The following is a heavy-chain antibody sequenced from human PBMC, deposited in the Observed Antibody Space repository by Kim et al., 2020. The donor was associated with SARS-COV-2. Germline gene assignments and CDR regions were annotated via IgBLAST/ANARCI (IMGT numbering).Heavy chain of an antibody. CDR2: IYYSGST. D-gene: IGHD1-26*01. V-gene: IGHV4-61*01. CDR1: GGSVSSGSYY. CDR3: ARAGKVQWELRT. Sequence: SETLSLTCTVSGGSVSSGSYYWSWIRQPTGKGLEWIGYIYYSGSTNYNPSLKSRVTISVDTSKNQFSLKLSSVTAADTAVYYCARAGKVQWELRTWGQGTLVTVSS. J-gene: IGHJ4*02.